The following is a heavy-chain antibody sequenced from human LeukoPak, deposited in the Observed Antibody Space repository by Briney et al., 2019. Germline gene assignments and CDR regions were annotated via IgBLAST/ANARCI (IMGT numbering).Heavy chain of an antibody. D-gene: IGHD3-22*01. CDR2: ISSSGSTI. Sequence: GGSLRLSCAASGFTFSSYEMNWVRQAPGKGLEWVSYISSSGSTIYYADSVKGRSTISRDNAKNSLYLQMNSLRAEDTAVYYCARGTSPDYYDSSGYPPANWFDPWGQGTLVTVSS. V-gene: IGHV3-48*03. CDR3: ARGTSPDYYDSSGYPPANWFDP. CDR1: GFTFSSYE. J-gene: IGHJ5*02.